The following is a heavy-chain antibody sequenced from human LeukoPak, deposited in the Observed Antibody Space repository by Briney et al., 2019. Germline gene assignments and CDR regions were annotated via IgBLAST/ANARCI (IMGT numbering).Heavy chain of an antibody. J-gene: IGHJ4*02. Sequence: ASVKVSCKASGYTFTSYGISWVRQAPGQGLEWMGWISAYNGNTNYAQKLQGRVTMTTDASTSTTYMELRSLRSDDTAVYYCARGSNWGSLSYFDYWGQGTLVTVSS. V-gene: IGHV1-18*01. D-gene: IGHD7-27*01. CDR3: ARGSNWGSLSYFDY. CDR2: ISAYNGNT. CDR1: GYTFTSYG.